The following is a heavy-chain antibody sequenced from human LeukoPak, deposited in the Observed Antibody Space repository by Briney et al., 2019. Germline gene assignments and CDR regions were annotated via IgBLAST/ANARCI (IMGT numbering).Heavy chain of an antibody. CDR3: ARATAGVCSSWPQYNWFDP. Sequence: SGPALVKPTQTLTLTCTFSGFSLSTSGMCVSWIRQPPGKALEWLALIDWDDDKYYSTSLKTRLTISKDTSKTQVVLTMTNMDPVDTATYYCARATAGVCSSWPQYNWFDPWGQGTLVTVSS. CDR1: GFSLSTSGMC. D-gene: IGHD6-13*01. J-gene: IGHJ5*02. CDR2: IDWDDDK. V-gene: IGHV2-70*01.